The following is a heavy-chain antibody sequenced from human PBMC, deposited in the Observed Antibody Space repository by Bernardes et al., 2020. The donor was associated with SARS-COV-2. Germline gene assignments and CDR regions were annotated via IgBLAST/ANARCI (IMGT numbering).Heavy chain of an antibody. CDR2: ISGSGGGP. J-gene: IGHJ4*02. Sequence: GSSLKVSCAASRFTFSNFAMTWGRQAPGKGLAWVSSISGSGGGPFYADSVKGRFTISRDNSKNTVYLQMKRLRVEDMAVYYCAKNGGDSTYFFDYWGQGTLVTVSS. D-gene: IGHD2-21*01. V-gene: IGHV3-23*01. CDR1: RFTFSNFA. CDR3: AKNGGDSTYFFDY.